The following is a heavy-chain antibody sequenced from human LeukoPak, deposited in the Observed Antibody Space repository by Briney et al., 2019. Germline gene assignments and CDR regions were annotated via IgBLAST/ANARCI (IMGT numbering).Heavy chain of an antibody. CDR1: GFAFSNHA. D-gene: IGHD1-26*01. V-gene: IGHV3-53*01. CDR3: ARSPNEWELTTQFDY. J-gene: IGHJ4*02. Sequence: GESLRLSCTASGFAFSNHAMSWVRQAPGKGLEWVSVIYSGGSTYYADSVKGRFTISRDNSKNTLYLQMNSLRAEDTAVYYCARSPNEWELTTQFDYWGQGTLVTVSS. CDR2: IYSGGST.